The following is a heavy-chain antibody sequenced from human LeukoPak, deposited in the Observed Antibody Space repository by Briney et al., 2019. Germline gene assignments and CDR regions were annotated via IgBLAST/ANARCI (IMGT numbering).Heavy chain of an antibody. Sequence: APVRASCKADGHLDSSYLTTRVRQAPGQGLEGMGWVSAYNGIAIYAQKLLGRVTVTTATDTITADMKIRSSRSDDTTVRECAGPNYISGMDVWGQGTTVSVSS. CDR2: VSAYNGIA. V-gene: IGHV1-18*01. CDR1: GHLDSSYL. D-gene: IGHD3-10*01. CDR3: AGPNYISGMDV. J-gene: IGHJ6*02.